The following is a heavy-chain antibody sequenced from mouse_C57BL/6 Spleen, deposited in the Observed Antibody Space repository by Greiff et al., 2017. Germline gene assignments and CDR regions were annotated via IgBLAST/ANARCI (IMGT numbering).Heavy chain of an antibody. CDR3: AKNSYYKNYDAMDY. J-gene: IGHJ4*01. CDR1: GFSLTSYG. V-gene: IGHV2-2*02. CDR2: IWSGGST. D-gene: IGHD2-12*01. Sequence: VQLVESGPGLVQPSQSLSITCTVSGFSLTSYGVHWVRQSPGTGLEWLGVIWSGGSTDYNAAFISRRSISKNNSKIQVFFKMNSLQANVTAIYYGAKNSYYKNYDAMDYWGQGTSVTVSS.